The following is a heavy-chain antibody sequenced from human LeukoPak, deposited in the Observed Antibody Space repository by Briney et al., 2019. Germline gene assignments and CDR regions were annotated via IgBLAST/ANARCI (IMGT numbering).Heavy chain of an antibody. CDR3: AKAYCSSTSCLKLGGYFDY. CDR2: IGSQSRST. D-gene: IGHD2-2*01. Sequence: SGGSLRLSCAASGFTFNTYAMSWVRQAPGKGLEWVSSIGSQSRSTYYADSVKGRFTISIDNSKNTLYLQMNSLRAEDTAVYYCAKAYCSSTSCLKLGGYFDYWGQGTLVTVSS. CDR1: GFTFNTYA. J-gene: IGHJ4*02. V-gene: IGHV3-23*05.